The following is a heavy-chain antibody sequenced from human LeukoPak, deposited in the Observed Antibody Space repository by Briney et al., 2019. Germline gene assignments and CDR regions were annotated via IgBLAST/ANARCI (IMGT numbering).Heavy chain of an antibody. D-gene: IGHD3-10*01. Sequence: SETLSLTCTVSGGSISSGSYYWSWIRQPAGKGLEWIGRIYTSGSTNYNPSLKSRVTISVGTSKNQFSLKLSSVTAADTAVYYCARDFYGSGSRDAFDIWGQGTMVTVSS. CDR1: GGSISSGSYY. CDR3: ARDFYGSGSRDAFDI. CDR2: IYTSGST. V-gene: IGHV4-61*02. J-gene: IGHJ3*02.